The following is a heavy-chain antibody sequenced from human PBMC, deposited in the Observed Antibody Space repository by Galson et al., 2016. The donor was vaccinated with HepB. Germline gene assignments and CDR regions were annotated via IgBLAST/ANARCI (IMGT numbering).Heavy chain of an antibody. D-gene: IGHD3-16*01. Sequence: SETLSLTCTVSGGSISTYYWSWIRQPPGEGLEWIAFSHYSGATSYSPSLNSRVTISVDTSKTQFSLRLRSVTAADAAVYYCARNAPKLGLTDAFDVWGQGAMVTVSS. J-gene: IGHJ3*01. CDR3: ARNAPKLGLTDAFDV. V-gene: IGHV4-59*01. CDR1: GGSISTYY. CDR2: SHYSGAT.